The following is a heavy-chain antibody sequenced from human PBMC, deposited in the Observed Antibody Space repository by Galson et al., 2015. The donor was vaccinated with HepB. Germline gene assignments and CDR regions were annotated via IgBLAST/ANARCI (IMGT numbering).Heavy chain of an antibody. CDR3: ARDRAMYNWNYIFDP. V-gene: IGHV1-2*02. CDR2: INPNSGGT. CDR1: GYTFTGYY. J-gene: IGHJ5*02. D-gene: IGHD1-7*01. Sequence: SVKVSCKASGYTFTGYYMHWVRQAPGQGLEWTGWINPNSGGTNYAQKFQGRVTMTRDTSISTAYMELSRLRSDDTAVYYCARDRAMYNWNYIFDPWGQGTLVTVSS.